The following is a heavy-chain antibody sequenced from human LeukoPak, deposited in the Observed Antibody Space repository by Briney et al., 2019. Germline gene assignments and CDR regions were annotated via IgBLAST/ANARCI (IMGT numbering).Heavy chain of an antibody. Sequence: SETLSLTCTVSGGSISSSSYYWGWIRQPPGKGLEWIGSIYYSGSTYYNPPLKSRVTISVDTSKNQFSLKLSSVTAADTAVYYCARDRSHYDILTGYLLGWFDPWGQGTLVTVSS. D-gene: IGHD3-9*01. CDR1: GGSISSSSYY. V-gene: IGHV4-39*07. J-gene: IGHJ5*02. CDR3: ARDRSHYDILTGYLLGWFDP. CDR2: IYYSGST.